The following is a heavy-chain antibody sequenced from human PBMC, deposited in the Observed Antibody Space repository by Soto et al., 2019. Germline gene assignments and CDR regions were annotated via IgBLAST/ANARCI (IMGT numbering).Heavy chain of an antibody. Sequence: EVQLVESGGGLVQPGGSLRLSCAVAGYTFGNHWMHWVRQAPGKGLEWVSRMNSDGGIINYVDSVKGRFTVSRDNAKNTLSLQMNSLRVEDTAVYYCATAEVDYWGPGILVTVS. CDR3: ATAEVDY. CDR1: GYTFGNHW. J-gene: IGHJ4*02. V-gene: IGHV3-74*01. CDR2: MNSDGGII.